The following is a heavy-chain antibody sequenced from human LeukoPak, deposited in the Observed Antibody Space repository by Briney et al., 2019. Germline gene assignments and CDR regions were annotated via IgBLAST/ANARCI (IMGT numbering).Heavy chain of an antibody. CDR1: GYTFSRYG. J-gene: IGHJ4*02. CDR3: ARQTLWSAYYFDF. D-gene: IGHD3-10*02. V-gene: IGHV1-18*01. CDR2: ISAYDHNT. Sequence: ASVKVSCKASGYTFSRYGFSWVRQAPGQGLEWVGWISAYDHNTKYAQNFQGRVTMTTDTSTSTAYMELRSLRSDDTAVYYCARQTLWSAYYFDFWAQGTLVPVSS.